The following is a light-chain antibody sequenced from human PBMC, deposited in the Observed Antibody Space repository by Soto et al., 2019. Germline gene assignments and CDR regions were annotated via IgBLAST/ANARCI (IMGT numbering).Light chain of an antibody. CDR1: QSVSGN. CDR2: GAS. V-gene: IGKV3-15*01. Sequence: EIVMTQSPATLSVSPGERATLSCRASQSVSGNLAWYQQKPGQAPRLLIYGASTRATGIPARFSGSGSGTEFTLTISSLQSEDFAVYFCQQYNDWPSLTFGGGTKVESK. J-gene: IGKJ4*01. CDR3: QQYNDWPSLT.